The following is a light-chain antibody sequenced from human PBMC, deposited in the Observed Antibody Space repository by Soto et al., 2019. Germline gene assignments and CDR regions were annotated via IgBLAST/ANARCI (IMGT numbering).Light chain of an antibody. V-gene: IGKV1-5*01. CDR3: QQYSSYSLT. CDR2: EAS. Sequence: DIQMTQSPSTLSASVGDRVTLTCRASQSIRNSLAWYQQKPGKAPRLLIYEASSLESGVPSRLSGSGSGTEFTLTISSLHPDDFASYFCQQYSSYSLTFGQGTKVEIK. J-gene: IGKJ1*01. CDR1: QSIRNS.